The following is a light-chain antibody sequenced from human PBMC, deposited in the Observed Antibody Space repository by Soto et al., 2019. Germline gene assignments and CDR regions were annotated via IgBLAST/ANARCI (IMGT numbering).Light chain of an antibody. CDR2: SAS. Sequence: IPMTQSPSSLSASVGDRVTLTCRTSRAINNYVNWYQHHPGRVPKLLISSASIVQAGVPSRFSAGGSGTHFALTISNLQPEDVATYYCQQSYSTPPNFGQGTKLEI. V-gene: IGKV1-39*01. CDR3: QQSYSTPPN. CDR1: RAINNY. J-gene: IGKJ2*01.